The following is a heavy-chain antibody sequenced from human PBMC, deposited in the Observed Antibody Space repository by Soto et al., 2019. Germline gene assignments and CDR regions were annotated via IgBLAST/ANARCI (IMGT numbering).Heavy chain of an antibody. D-gene: IGHD3-9*01. CDR1: GYSISSGYY. V-gene: IGHV4-31*03. CDR2: IYDSVNT. CDR3: ARVDHRGYFAILTDY. Sequence: SETLSLTCTVSGYSISSGYYWSWIRQHPGKGLEWIGHIYDSVNTYYSPSLRSRVTISADMSKNQFSLNLRSVTAADTAVYYCARVDHRGYFAILTDYWGQGTLVTVSS. J-gene: IGHJ4*02.